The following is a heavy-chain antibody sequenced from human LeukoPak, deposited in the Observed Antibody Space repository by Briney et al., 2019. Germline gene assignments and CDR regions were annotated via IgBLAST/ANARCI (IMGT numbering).Heavy chain of an antibody. CDR2: IYYSGST. CDR3: ARQIGYGSGSNWFDP. V-gene: IGHV4-59*08. Sequence: SETLSLTCTVSGGSISSYYWSWIRQPPGKGLKWIGYIYYSGSTNYNPSLKSRVTISVDTSKNEFSLRLRSVTAADTAVYYCARQIGYGSGSNWFDPWGLGTLVTVSS. CDR1: GGSISSYY. D-gene: IGHD6-19*01. J-gene: IGHJ5*02.